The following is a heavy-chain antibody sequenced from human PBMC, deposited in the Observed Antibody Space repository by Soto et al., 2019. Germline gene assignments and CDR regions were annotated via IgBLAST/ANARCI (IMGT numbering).Heavy chain of an antibody. CDR1: GYTFNRYF. D-gene: IGHD1-26*01. CDR2: INPSGGST. V-gene: IGHV1-46*02. CDR3: ARGPNSGSYYQSQVDY. Sequence: ASVKVSCKASGYTFNRYFMHWVRQAPGQGLEWMGIINPSGGSTSYTQKFQGRVTMTRDTSTSTVYMELSSLRSEDTAVYYCARGPNSGSYYQSQVDYWGQGTLVTVSS. J-gene: IGHJ4*02.